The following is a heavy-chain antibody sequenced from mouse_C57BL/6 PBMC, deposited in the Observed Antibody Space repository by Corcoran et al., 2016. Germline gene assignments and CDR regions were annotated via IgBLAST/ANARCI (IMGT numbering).Heavy chain of an antibody. CDR1: GYTFTDYY. V-gene: IGHV1-76*01. Sequence: QVQLKQFGAELVRPGASVKLSCKASGYTFTDYYINWVKQRPGQGLEWIARIYPGSGNTYYNEKFKGKATLTAEKSSSTAYMQLSSLTSEDSAVYFCARYDDGYYGYWGQGTTLTVSS. CDR3: ARYDDGYYGY. D-gene: IGHD2-3*01. J-gene: IGHJ2*01. CDR2: IYPGSGNT.